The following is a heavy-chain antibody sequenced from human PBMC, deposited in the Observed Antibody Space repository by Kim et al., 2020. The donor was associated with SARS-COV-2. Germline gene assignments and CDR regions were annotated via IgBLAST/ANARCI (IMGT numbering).Heavy chain of an antibody. CDR1: GFTFSSYA. J-gene: IGHJ3*02. CDR3: AKLGYSSAQGAFDI. Sequence: GGSLRLSCAASGFTFSSYAMNWVRQAPGKGLEWVSVIYSGGSSTYYADSVKGRFTISRDNSKNTLYLQMNSLRAEDTALYYCAKLGYSSAQGAFDIWGQGTMVTVSS. V-gene: IGHV3-23*03. D-gene: IGHD6-25*01. CDR2: IYSGGSST.